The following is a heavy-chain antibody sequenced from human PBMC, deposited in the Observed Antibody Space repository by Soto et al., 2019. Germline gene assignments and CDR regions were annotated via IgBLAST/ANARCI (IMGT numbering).Heavy chain of an antibody. Sequence: PSETLSLTCSVSGVSITGYHWSWIRQPPGKGLEWIGHTYYSGGTTYNPSLNSRVTVSLDTSKNQFSLKLNSVTAADTAVYYCARFRYSNYGLSGWFDPWGQGTLVTVSS. D-gene: IGHD4-4*01. CDR3: ARFRYSNYGLSGWFDP. J-gene: IGHJ5*02. CDR1: GVSITGYH. CDR2: TYYSGGT. V-gene: IGHV4-59*08.